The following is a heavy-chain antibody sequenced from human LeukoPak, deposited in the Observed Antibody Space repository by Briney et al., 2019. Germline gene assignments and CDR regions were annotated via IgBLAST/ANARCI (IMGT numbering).Heavy chain of an antibody. V-gene: IGHV4-59*01. CDR3: ARFPQGGFNYFDY. D-gene: IGHD5-24*01. J-gene: IGHJ4*02. Sequence: SETLSLTCTVSGGSISSYYWSWIRQPPGKGLERIGYIYYSGNTNYNPSLKSRVTISVDTSKNLFSLKLNSVTTADTAVYYCARFPQGGFNYFDYWGQGALVTVSS. CDR1: GGSISSYY. CDR2: IYYSGNT.